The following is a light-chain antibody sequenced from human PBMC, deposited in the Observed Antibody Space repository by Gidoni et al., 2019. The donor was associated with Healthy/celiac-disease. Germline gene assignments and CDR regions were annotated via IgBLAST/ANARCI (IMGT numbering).Light chain of an antibody. CDR3: RQYYSTPLLT. CDR2: WAS. Sequence: DIVISQSPDSLAVSLGERATINCKSSQSVLYSSNNKNYLAWYQQKPGQPPKLLIYWASTRESGVPDRFSGSGSGTDFTLTISSLQAEDVAVYYCRQYYSTPLLTFGGGTKVEIK. CDR1: QSVLYSSNNKNY. V-gene: IGKV4-1*01. J-gene: IGKJ4*01.